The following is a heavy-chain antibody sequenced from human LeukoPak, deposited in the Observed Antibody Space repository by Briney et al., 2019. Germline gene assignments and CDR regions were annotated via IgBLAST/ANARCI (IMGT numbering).Heavy chain of an antibody. V-gene: IGHV4-4*07. Sequence: SETPSLTCTVSGDSISSYYWSWIRQPAGKGLAWIGSINYSGSTYYNPSLMSRITLSVDTSKNHFSLKLTSVTAADTAVYFCARVRMLAAASGAPYDYWGQGTLVTVSS. CDR2: INYSGST. J-gene: IGHJ4*02. D-gene: IGHD6-25*01. CDR1: GDSISSYY. CDR3: ARVRMLAAASGAPYDY.